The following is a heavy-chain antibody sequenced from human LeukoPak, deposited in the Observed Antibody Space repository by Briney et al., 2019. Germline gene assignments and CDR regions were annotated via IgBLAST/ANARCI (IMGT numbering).Heavy chain of an antibody. CDR2: IIIVGSTI. V-gene: IGHV3-11*01. Sequence: LGGSLRLSCAASGFTFCDYYMSCIRQAPGKGLGWVSYIIIVGSTIYYADSVKGRFTISRDNAKNSLYLQMSSLRAEDTAVYYFARDPIPVSGSLDYWGQGTLVTVSS. D-gene: IGHD6-25*01. J-gene: IGHJ4*02. CDR1: GFTFCDYY. CDR3: ARDPIPVSGSLDY.